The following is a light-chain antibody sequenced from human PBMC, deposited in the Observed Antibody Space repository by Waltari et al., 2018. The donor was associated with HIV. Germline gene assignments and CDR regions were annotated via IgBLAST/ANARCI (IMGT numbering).Light chain of an antibody. CDR1: SSNIGSNY. J-gene: IGLJ2*01. Sequence: QSVLTQPPSASGTPGQRVTISCSGSSSNIGSNYVYWYQQLPGTAPKLLIYRNNQRPSGVRDRLSGSKSGTSASRAISGLRSEDEADYYCAAWDDSLSGHVVFGGGTKLPVL. CDR2: RNN. V-gene: IGLV1-47*01. CDR3: AAWDDSLSGHVV.